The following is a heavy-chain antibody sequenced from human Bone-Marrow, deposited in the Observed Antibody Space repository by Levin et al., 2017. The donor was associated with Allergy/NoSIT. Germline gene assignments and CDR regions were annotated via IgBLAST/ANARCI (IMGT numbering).Heavy chain of an antibody. V-gene: IGHV5-51*01. CDR2: IYPGDSET. J-gene: IGHJ4*02. D-gene: IGHD3-10*01. CDR1: GYQFIDYW. Sequence: GGSLRLSCQGSGYQFIDYWIGWVRQLPGKGLEWMGNIYPGDSETRSSPSFQGQVTFSVDTSMNTAYLQWDSLRASDTAMYYCARQSDELPPYDGEWVEEHYFDHWGQGTLVTVSS. CDR3: ARQSDELPPYDGEWVEEHYFDH.